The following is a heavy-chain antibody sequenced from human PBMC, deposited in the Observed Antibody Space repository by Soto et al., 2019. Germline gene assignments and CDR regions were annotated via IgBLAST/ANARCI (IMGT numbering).Heavy chain of an antibody. CDR2: ISAYNDNT. V-gene: IGHV1-18*04. CDR3: ARDGPVIPPRSWFDP. Sequence: QVQLVQSGAEVKKPGAAVKVSCKASGYTFTSYGISWVRQAPGQGLEWMGWISAYNDNTNYAQKFQGTVTMTMYTSTRTAYMELRSLRSDDTAVYYCARDGPVIPPRSWFDPWGQGTLVTVSS. CDR1: GYTFTSYG. D-gene: IGHD3-16*02. J-gene: IGHJ5*02.